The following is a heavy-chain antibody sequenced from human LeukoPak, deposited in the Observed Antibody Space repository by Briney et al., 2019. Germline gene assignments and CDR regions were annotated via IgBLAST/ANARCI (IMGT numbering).Heavy chain of an antibody. D-gene: IGHD6-13*01. Sequence: GGSLRLSCAASGFTFSDYYMSWIRQAPGKGLEWVSYISSSGSTIYYADSVKGRFTISRDNAKNSLYLQMNSLRAEDTAVYYCAREYSSWTRDAFGIWGQGTMVTVSS. CDR1: GFTFSDYY. CDR3: AREYSSWTRDAFGI. V-gene: IGHV3-11*01. J-gene: IGHJ3*02. CDR2: ISSSGSTI.